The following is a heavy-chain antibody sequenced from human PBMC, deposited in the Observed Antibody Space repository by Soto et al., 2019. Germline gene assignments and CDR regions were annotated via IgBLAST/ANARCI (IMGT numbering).Heavy chain of an antibody. CDR1: GYTFSTYG. V-gene: IGHV1-18*01. CDR2: ISAYNGDTET. CDR3: AREAAVMAAAGPDY. D-gene: IGHD6-13*01. Sequence: ASVKVSCKASGYTFSTYGISWVRQAPGQGLEWMGWISAYNGDTETNYAQKFQGRVTMTTDTSTSAAYMGLRNLRPDDTAVYYCAREAAVMAAAGPDYWGQGTLVTVSP. J-gene: IGHJ4*02.